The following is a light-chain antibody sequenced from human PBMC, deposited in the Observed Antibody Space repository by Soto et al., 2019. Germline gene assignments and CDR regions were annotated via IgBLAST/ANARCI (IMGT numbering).Light chain of an antibody. CDR2: KAS. Sequence: DIQMTQSPSTLSASVGDRVSITCRASETISNLMAWYQQKPGQAPNLLIYKASNLETGVPSRFSGSGSGTEFTLTISSLQPDEFATYYCQQYSTYPSLTFGGGTKVEIK. CDR3: QQYSTYPSLT. V-gene: IGKV1-5*03. J-gene: IGKJ4*01. CDR1: ETISNL.